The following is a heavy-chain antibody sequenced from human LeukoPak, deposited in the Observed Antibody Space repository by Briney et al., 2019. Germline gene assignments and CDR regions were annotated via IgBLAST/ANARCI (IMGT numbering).Heavy chain of an antibody. V-gene: IGHV3-23*01. D-gene: IGHD5-24*01. CDR3: AKKPATIKFPFDI. Sequence: EGSLRLSCVGSGFSFSTYDMGWVRQAPGKGLEWVSAISTTGGYTEDADSVKGRFTISRDNSQNTLFLQMHSLRAEDTAVYYCAKKPATIKFPFDIWGQGTLVTVSP. J-gene: IGHJ4*02. CDR2: ISTTGGYT. CDR1: GFSFSTYD.